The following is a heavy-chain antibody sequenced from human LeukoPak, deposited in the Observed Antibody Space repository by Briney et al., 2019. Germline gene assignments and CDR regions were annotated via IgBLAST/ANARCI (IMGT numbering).Heavy chain of an antibody. J-gene: IGHJ4*02. CDR3: AKGLRYFDWLSDD. D-gene: IGHD3-9*01. CDR1: GFTFSSFD. CDR2: ISGSGGST. V-gene: IGHV3-23*01. Sequence: GGSLRLSCAASGFTFSSFDMSWVRQAPGKGLEWVSGISGSGGSTYYADSVKGRFTVSRDTSKNTLYLQMNSLRAEDTAVYYCAKGLRYFDWLSDDWGQGTLVTVSS.